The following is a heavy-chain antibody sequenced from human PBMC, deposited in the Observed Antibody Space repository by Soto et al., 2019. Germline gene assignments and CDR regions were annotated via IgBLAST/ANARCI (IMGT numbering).Heavy chain of an antibody. J-gene: IGHJ4*02. Sequence: HPGGSLRLSCAASGFTFSSYAMSWVRQAPGKGLEWVSTISGGGGSAYHADSVKGRFTISRDNSKSTLYLQMNSLRAEDTAIYYCAKHDSNNDDANFDNWGQGTLVTVSS. CDR3: AKHDSNNDDANFDN. CDR2: ISGGGGSA. CDR1: GFTFSSYA. D-gene: IGHD4-4*01. V-gene: IGHV3-23*01.